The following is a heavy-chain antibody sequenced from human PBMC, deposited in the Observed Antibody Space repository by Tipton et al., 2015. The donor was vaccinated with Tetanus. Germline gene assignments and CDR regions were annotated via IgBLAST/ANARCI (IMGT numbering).Heavy chain of an antibody. CDR2: ISHSGRT. D-gene: IGHD3-10*01. V-gene: IGHV4-30-2*01. CDR3: ARGGGNTMFRGGEFVHSYYYQGMDV. CDR1: GGSVSNGGYS. J-gene: IGHJ6*02. Sequence: LRLSCAVSGGSVSNGGYSWSWIRQPPGKGLECIGYISHSGRTYYNPSLNSRVTISLDRSKNQSSLKLTSVTAADTAVYYCARGGGNTMFRGGEFVHSYYYQGMDVWGQGTTVTVSS.